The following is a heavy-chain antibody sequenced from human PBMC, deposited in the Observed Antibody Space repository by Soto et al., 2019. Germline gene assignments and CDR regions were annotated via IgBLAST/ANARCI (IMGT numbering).Heavy chain of an antibody. D-gene: IGHD3-9*01. CDR3: ARYGGRLVISNYFDY. CDR2: ISAYNGNT. J-gene: IGHJ4*02. V-gene: IGHV1-18*01. CDR1: GYTFTSYG. Sequence: ASVKVSCKASGYTFTSYGISWVRQAPGQGLEWMGWISAYNGNTNYAQKLQGRVTMTTDTSTSTAYMELRSLRSDDTAVYYCARYGGRLVISNYFDYWGQGTLVTVSS.